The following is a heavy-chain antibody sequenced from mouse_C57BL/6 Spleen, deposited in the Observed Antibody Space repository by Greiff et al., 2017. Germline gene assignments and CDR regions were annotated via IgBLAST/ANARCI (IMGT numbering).Heavy chain of an antibody. CDR2: ISYDGSN. CDR1: GYSITSGYY. D-gene: IGHD1-1*01. Sequence: EVKLLESGPGLVKPSQSLSLTCSVTGYSITSGYYWNWIRQFPGNKLEWMGYISYDGSNNYNPSLKNRISITRDTSKNQFFLKLNSVTTEDTATYYCARATVDAMDYWGQGTSVTVSS. V-gene: IGHV3-6*01. J-gene: IGHJ4*01. CDR3: ARATVDAMDY.